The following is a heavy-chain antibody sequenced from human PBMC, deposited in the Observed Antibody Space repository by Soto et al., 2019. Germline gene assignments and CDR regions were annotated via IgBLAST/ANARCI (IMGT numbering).Heavy chain of an antibody. CDR1: GDSVSSNSAA. CDR3: ARGGGHCSGGSCYSHYYYAKDV. Sequence: SQTLSLTCAISGDSVSSNSAAWNWIRQSPSRGLEWLGRTYYRSKWYNDYAVSVKSRITINSDTSKNQFSLQLNSLTPEDTAVYYCARGGGHCSGGSCYSHYYYAKDVWGQGTTVTVSS. V-gene: IGHV6-1*01. CDR2: TYYRSKWYN. J-gene: IGHJ6*02. D-gene: IGHD2-15*01.